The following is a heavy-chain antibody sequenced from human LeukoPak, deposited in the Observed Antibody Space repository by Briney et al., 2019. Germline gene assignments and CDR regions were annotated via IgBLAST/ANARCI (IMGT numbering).Heavy chain of an antibody. J-gene: IGHJ4*02. CDR1: GGSISSGGYY. D-gene: IGHD1-26*01. V-gene: IGHV4-31*03. CDR2: IYYSGST. CDR3: ARTVGATTYDY. Sequence: SETLSLTCTVSGGSISSGGYYWSWVRQHPGKGLEWIGYIYYSGSTYYNPSLKSRVTISVDTSKNQFSLKLSSVTAADTAVYYCARTVGATTYDYGGQGTLVTVSS.